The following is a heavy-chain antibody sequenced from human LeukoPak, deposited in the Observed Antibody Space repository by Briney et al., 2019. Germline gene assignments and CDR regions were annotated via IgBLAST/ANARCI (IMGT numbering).Heavy chain of an antibody. V-gene: IGHV3-23*01. J-gene: IGHJ3*02. CDR3: AKVFYYYDDSI. D-gene: IGHD3-22*01. CDR2: IFPSGGEI. CDR1: GFTFSTFA. Sequence: GGSLRLSCAASGFTFSTFAMIWVRQPPGKGLEWVSSIFPSGGEIHYADSVRGRFTISRDNSKSTLSLQMDSLRAEDTAVYYCAKVFYYYDDSIWGQGTMVTVSS.